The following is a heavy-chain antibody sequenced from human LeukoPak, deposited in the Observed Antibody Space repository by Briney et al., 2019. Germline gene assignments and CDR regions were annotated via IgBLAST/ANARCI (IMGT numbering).Heavy chain of an antibody. Sequence: SETLSLTCAVYGGSFSGYYWSWIRQPPGKGLEWIGEINHSGSTNYNLSLKSRVTISVDTSKNQFSLKLSSVTAADTAVYYCARVHCGGDCYSAYYFDYWGQGTLVTVSS. V-gene: IGHV4-34*01. CDR2: INHSGST. D-gene: IGHD2-21*02. CDR1: GGSFSGYY. J-gene: IGHJ4*02. CDR3: ARVHCGGDCYSAYYFDY.